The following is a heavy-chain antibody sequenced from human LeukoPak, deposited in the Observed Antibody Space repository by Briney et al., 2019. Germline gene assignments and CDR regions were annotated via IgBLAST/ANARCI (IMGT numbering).Heavy chain of an antibody. Sequence: SVKVSCKASGGTFSNYAIGWVRQAPGQGLEWMGRIIPFLNIAHYAQKFQGRVTITADESTSTAYMELSSLRSEDTAVYYCARVMKGYDSSGYYFGFDYWGQGTLVTVSS. CDR1: GGTFSNYA. CDR3: ARVMKGYDSSGYYFGFDY. J-gene: IGHJ4*02. V-gene: IGHV1-69*04. CDR2: IIPFLNIA. D-gene: IGHD3-22*01.